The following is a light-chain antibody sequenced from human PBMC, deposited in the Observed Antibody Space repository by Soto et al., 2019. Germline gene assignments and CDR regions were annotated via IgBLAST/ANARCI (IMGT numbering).Light chain of an antibody. CDR2: SNN. CDR3: AAWDDSLNAYV. CDR1: SSNIGSNT. Sequence: QSALNQPPSASGTPGQRVTIFCSGSSSNIGSNTVNWYQQPPGSAPKLLIYSNNERPSGVPDRFSGSKSGTSASLAISGLQSEDEADFYCAAWDDSLNAYVIGTGTKVTVL. J-gene: IGLJ1*01. V-gene: IGLV1-44*01.